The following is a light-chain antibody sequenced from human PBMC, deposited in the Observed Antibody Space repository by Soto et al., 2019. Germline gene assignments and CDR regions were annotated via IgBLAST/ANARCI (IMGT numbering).Light chain of an antibody. V-gene: IGLV4-60*03. CDR1: SGHSSYI. Sequence: QSVLTQSSSASASLGSSVKLTCTLSSGHSSYIIAWHQQQPGKAPRYLMNLEGSGSYNKGSGIPDRFSGSSSGADRYLTISSLQSEDEADYYCETWDSNTRVFGGGTKLTVL. CDR2: LEGSGSY. CDR3: ETWDSNTRV. J-gene: IGLJ3*02.